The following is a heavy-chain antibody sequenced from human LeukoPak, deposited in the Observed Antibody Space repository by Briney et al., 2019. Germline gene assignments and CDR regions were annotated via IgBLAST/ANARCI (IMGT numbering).Heavy chain of an antibody. Sequence: GGSLRLSCAASGFTFLSHGIHWVRQAPGMGLEWVAVIWFDGSHKYYADSVKGRFTISRDNSKSTLFLQMSSLRAEDTAAYYCSRATTTTSTYYYSLDLWGQGTTVTVSS. V-gene: IGHV3-33*01. CDR2: IWFDGSHK. J-gene: IGHJ6*02. CDR1: GFTFLSHG. D-gene: IGHD1-7*01. CDR3: SRATTTTSTYYYSLDL.